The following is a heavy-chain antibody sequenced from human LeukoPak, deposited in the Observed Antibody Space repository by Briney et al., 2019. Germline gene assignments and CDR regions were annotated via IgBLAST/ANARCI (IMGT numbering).Heavy chain of an antibody. Sequence: GGSLRLSCEASGFMFVSYAMSWLRQAPGKGLEWVSAISGSGGSTYYADSVKGRFTISRDNSKNTLYLQMNSLRAEDTAVYYCAKDVLAAAGVAGPPFDYWGQGTLVTVSS. J-gene: IGHJ4*02. CDR3: AKDVLAAAGVAGPPFDY. CDR1: GFMFVSYA. V-gene: IGHV3-23*01. D-gene: IGHD6-19*01. CDR2: ISGSGGST.